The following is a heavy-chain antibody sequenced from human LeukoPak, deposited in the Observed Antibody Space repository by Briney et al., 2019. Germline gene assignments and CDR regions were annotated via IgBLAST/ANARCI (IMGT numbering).Heavy chain of an antibody. CDR2: INPSGGST. V-gene: IGHV1-46*01. CDR1: GYTFTSYY. Sequence: WASVKVSCKASGYTFTSYYMHWVRQAPGQGLERMGIINPSGGSTSYAQKFQGRVTVTRDMSTSTVYIELSSLRSEDTAVYCCARRWYYYDSSGYYRYYYFDYWGQGTLVTVSS. J-gene: IGHJ4*02. CDR3: ARRWYYYDSSGYYRYYYFDY. D-gene: IGHD3-22*01.